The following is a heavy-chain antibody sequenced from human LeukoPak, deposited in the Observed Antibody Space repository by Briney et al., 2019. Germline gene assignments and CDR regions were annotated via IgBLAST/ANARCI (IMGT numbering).Heavy chain of an antibody. CDR1: GGSISSHY. Sequence: SETLSLTCTVSGGSISSHYWSWIRQPPGKGLEWIGYIYYSGSTNYNPSLKSRVTISVDTSKNQFSLKLSSVTAADTAVYYCARSAVVPAAIPNYYYYYYMDVWGKGTTVTVSS. D-gene: IGHD2-2*02. CDR2: IYYSGST. J-gene: IGHJ6*03. V-gene: IGHV4-59*11. CDR3: ARSAVVPAAIPNYYYYYYMDV.